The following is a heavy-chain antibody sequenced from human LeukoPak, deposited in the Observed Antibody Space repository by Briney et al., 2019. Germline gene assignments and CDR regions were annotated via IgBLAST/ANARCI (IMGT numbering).Heavy chain of an antibody. CDR3: TKWHPGAFDI. D-gene: IGHD5-12*01. CDR2: ISYEGSNK. V-gene: IGHV3-30*18. CDR1: GFTFSSYG. Sequence: GGPLRLSCAASGFTFSSYGMHWVRQAPGKGLEGVAVISYEGSNKYYGDSVKGRFTISRDNSKNTLYLQMNSLGAEDKGEYYCTKWHPGAFDIWRQPTMVTDCS. J-gene: IGHJ3*02.